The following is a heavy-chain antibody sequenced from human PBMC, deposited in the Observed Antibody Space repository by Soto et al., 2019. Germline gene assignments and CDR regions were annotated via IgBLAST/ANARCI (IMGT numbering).Heavy chain of an antibody. CDR3: ARGMLNYDSSGYHDAFDI. CDR1: GYTFTSYD. Sequence: QVQLVQSGAEVKKPGASVKVSCKASGYTFTSYDINWVRQATGQGLEWMGWMNPKSGNTGYAQKCQGRVTMTRNTSKRTAYMELSSLRSEDTAVYYCARGMLNYDSSGYHDAFDIWGQGTMVTVSS. CDR2: MNPKSGNT. D-gene: IGHD3-22*01. V-gene: IGHV1-8*01. J-gene: IGHJ3*02.